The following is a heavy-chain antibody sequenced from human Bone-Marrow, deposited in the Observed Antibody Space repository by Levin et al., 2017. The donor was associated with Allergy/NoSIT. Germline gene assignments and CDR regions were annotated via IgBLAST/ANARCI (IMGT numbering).Heavy chain of an antibody. Sequence: SCSASGFTFSNHAMHWVRQAPGKGLEYVSGISNNGRYTYYADSVTSRFTISRDNSKKTLFLQMSSLRPEDTSVYYCVKEYRITIFGVVPAFDTWGQGTLVTVSS. CDR2: ISNNGRYT. V-gene: IGHV3-64D*06. D-gene: IGHD3-3*01. J-gene: IGHJ3*02. CDR1: GFTFSNHA. CDR3: VKEYRITIFGVVPAFDT.